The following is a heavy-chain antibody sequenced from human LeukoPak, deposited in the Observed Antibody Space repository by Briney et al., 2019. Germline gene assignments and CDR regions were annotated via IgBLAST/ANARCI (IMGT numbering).Heavy chain of an antibody. V-gene: IGHV3-7*01. CDR3: ATDAAYGYDRFDH. J-gene: IGHJ4*02. D-gene: IGHD2-15*01. CDR2: IKEDGSDK. Sequence: GGSLRLSCEATGFIFSNYWMAWVRQAPGKGLEWVANIKEDGSDKNYVVSMEGRFTISRDNAKNSLYLQMNSVRVEDTAVYYCATDAAYGYDRFDHWGQGTQVTVSS. CDR1: GFIFSNYW.